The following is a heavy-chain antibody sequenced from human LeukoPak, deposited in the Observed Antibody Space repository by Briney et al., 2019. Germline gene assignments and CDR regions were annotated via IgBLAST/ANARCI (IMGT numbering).Heavy chain of an antibody. CDR3: ARDGITDIVVVPAGDDAFDI. CDR1: RYTFTGYY. V-gene: IGHV1-2*02. J-gene: IGHJ3*02. CDR2: INPNSCGT. D-gene: IGHD2-2*01. Sequence: GAAVKVSCKASRYTFTGYYMHWVRQAPGQGLEWMGWINPNSCGTNYAQKFQRRVTMTRDTSISTAYMELSRLRSDDTAVYYCARDGITDIVVVPAGDDAFDIWGQGTMVTVSS.